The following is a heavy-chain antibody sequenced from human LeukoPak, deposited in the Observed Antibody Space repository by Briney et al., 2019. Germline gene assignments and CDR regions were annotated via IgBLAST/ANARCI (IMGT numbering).Heavy chain of an antibody. J-gene: IGHJ5*02. CDR2: IFYSGST. Sequence: SETLSLTCTVSGGSIISSTYYWGWIRQPPGKGLEWIGSIFYSGSTYYNPSLKSRVTISVDTSKNQFSLKLSSVTAADTAVYYCARVKGVVAVNWFDPWGQGTLVTVSS. CDR1: GGSIISSTYY. D-gene: IGHD2-15*01. V-gene: IGHV4-39*07. CDR3: ARVKGVVAVNWFDP.